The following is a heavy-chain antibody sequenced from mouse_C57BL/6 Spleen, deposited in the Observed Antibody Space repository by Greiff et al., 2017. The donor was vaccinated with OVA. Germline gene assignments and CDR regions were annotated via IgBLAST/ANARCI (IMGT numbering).Heavy chain of an antibody. CDR3: ARGVYYGTWYFDV. CDR2: INPNNGGT. D-gene: IGHD2-1*01. V-gene: IGHV1-18*01. CDR1: GYTFTDYN. J-gene: IGHJ1*03. Sequence: EVQLQQSGPELVKPGASVKIPCKASGYTFTDYNMDWVKQSHGKSLEWIGDINPNNGGTIYNQKFKGKATLTVDKSSSTAYMELRSLTSEDTAVYYCARGVYYGTWYFDVWGTGTTVTVSS.